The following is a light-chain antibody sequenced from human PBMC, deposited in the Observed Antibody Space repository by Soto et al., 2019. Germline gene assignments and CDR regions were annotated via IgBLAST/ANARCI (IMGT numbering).Light chain of an antibody. V-gene: IGLV2-14*01. CDR3: SSYTSSSTLWV. Sequence: QSVLTQPASVSGSPGQSITISCTGTSSDFGGYNYVSWYQQHPGKATKLMIYDVSNRPSGVSNRFSGSKSGNTASLTISGLQAEDEADYYCSSYTSSSTLWVFGTGTKVTVL. CDR1: SSDFGGYNY. J-gene: IGLJ1*01. CDR2: DVS.